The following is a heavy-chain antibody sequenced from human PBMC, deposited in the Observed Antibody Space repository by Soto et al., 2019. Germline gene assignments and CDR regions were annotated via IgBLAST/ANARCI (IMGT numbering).Heavy chain of an antibody. D-gene: IGHD2-8*02. CDR1: GYSFTGYY. CDR2: TNHDSGAT. CDR3: ARGDYGTGGYPFPYFDY. J-gene: IGHJ4*02. Sequence: HEHLVQSGAEVKRPGASLKVSCKASGYSFTGYYIHWVRQAPGQGLEWMGWTNHDSGATNYAQNFQGRVSLTSDTAISTASMDLTSLTSDDTAVYYCARGDYGTGGYPFPYFDYWGQGTLVIVSS. V-gene: IGHV1-2*02.